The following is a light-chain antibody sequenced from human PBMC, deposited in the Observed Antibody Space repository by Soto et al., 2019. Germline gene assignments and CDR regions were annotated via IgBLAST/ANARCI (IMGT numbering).Light chain of an antibody. V-gene: IGKV3-20*01. CDR3: RHLGA. CDR1: HTVSSSY. CDR2: ATS. J-gene: IGKJ1*01. Sequence: EIVLTQSPGTLSLSPGARATLSCRASHTVSSSYLAWYQQKPGQSPRLLIYATSSRPTGIADRFSGSGSGTDFTLTIDRLETNDFAVYWCRHLGAFGLGTKVEVK.